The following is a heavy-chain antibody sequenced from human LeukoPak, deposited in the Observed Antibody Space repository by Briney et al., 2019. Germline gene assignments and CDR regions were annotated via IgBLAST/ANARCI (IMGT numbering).Heavy chain of an antibody. CDR1: GYSFTSYY. V-gene: IGHV1-46*01. CDR3: ARDIYTSGSLGY. CDR2: INPSGGST. J-gene: IGHJ4*02. D-gene: IGHD3-10*01. Sequence: ASVKVSCKASGYSFTSYYIHWVRQAPGQGLEWMGIINPSGGSTSYAPKFQGRVTMTRDTSTCTVYMELSSLRSEDTAVYYCARDIYTSGSLGYWGQGTLVTVSS.